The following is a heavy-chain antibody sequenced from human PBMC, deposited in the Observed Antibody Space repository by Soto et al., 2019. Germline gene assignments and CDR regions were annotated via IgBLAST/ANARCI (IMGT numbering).Heavy chain of an antibody. CDR1: GGSISSYY. CDR2: IYYSGST. CDR3: ARQAPYSSGWYVFYY. D-gene: IGHD6-19*01. V-gene: IGHV4-59*08. J-gene: IGHJ4*02. Sequence: QVQLQESGPGLVKPSETLSLTCTVSGGSISSYYWSWIRQPPGKGLEWIGYIYYSGSTNYNPSLKSRVTISVDTSKNQFSLKLSSVTAADTAESYCARQAPYSSGWYVFYYWGQGTLVTVSS.